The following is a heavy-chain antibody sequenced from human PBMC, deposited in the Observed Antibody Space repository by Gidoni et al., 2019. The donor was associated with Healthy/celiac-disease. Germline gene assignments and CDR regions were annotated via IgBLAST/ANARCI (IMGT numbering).Heavy chain of an antibody. J-gene: IGHJ4*02. D-gene: IGHD1-20*01. V-gene: IGHV3-21*01. CDR1: GFTFSSYS. CDR2: ISSSRSYI. Sequence: EVQLVESGGGLVKPGGSLRLSCAASGFTFSSYSMNWGRQAPGKGLEWVSSISSSRSYIYYADSVKGRFTISRDNAKNSLYLQMNSLRAEDTAVYYCARDPGDGITGNNLFDYWGQGTLVTVSS. CDR3: ARDPGDGITGNNLFDY.